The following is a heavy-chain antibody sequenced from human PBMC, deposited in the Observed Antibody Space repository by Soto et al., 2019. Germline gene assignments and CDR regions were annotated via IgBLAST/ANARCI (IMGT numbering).Heavy chain of an antibody. CDR2: ISYDGSNK. V-gene: IGHV3-30*18. D-gene: IGHD3-22*01. CDR3: AKVHYYDSSGYRPYYYYGMDV. CDR1: GFTFSSYG. Sequence: PGGSLRLSCAASGFTFSSYGMHWVRQAPGKGLEWVAVISYDGSNKYYADSVKGRFTISRDNSKNTLYLQMNSLRAEDTAVYYCAKVHYYDSSGYRPYYYYGMDVWGQGT. J-gene: IGHJ6*02.